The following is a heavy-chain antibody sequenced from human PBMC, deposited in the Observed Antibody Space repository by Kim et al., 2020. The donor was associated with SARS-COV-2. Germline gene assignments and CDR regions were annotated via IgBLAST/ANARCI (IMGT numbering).Heavy chain of an antibody. CDR2: INEDGSDK. CDR3: ARDGYSGYDKAFDY. CDR1: GFTFSRFW. D-gene: IGHD5-12*01. J-gene: IGHJ4*02. Sequence: GGSLRLSCAASGFTFSRFWMSWVRQAPGKGLEWVANINEDGSDKYCVDSVKGRLTISRDNAKNSLYLQMNSLGAEDTAVYYCARDGYSGYDKAFDYWGQGTRVTVSS. V-gene: IGHV3-7*03.